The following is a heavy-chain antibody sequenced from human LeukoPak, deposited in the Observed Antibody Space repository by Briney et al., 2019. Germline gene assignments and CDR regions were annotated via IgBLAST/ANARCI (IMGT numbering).Heavy chain of an antibody. CDR1: GFTFSSYA. V-gene: IGHV3-23*01. Sequence: PGGSLRLSCAASGFTFSSYAMTWVRQAPGKGLEWVSAITGSGGSTYYADSVKGRFTISRDNSKNTLYLQMNSLRAEDTAIYYCAREGNYDFWSGPYYYYYYMDVWGKGTTVTVSS. CDR2: ITGSGGST. D-gene: IGHD3-3*01. CDR3: AREGNYDFWSGPYYYYYYMDV. J-gene: IGHJ6*03.